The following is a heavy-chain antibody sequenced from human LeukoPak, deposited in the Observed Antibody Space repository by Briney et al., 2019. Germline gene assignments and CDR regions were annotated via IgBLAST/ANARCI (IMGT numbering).Heavy chain of an antibody. CDR2: ISSSTSYI. CDR3: AKERGYSYGPLDYYYYMDV. D-gene: IGHD5-18*01. Sequence: PGGSLRLSCAASGFTFSSYSMNWVRQAPGKGLEWVSSISSSTSYIYYADSVKGRFTISRDSAKNSLYLQMNSLRAEDTAVYYCAKERGYSYGPLDYYYYMDVWGKGTTVTVSS. J-gene: IGHJ6*03. V-gene: IGHV3-21*01. CDR1: GFTFSSYS.